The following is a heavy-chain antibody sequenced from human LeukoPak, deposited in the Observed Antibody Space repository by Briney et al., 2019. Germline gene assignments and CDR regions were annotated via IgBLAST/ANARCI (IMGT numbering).Heavy chain of an antibody. Sequence: PGGSLRLSCAASGFTFSSYSMNWVRQAPGKGLEWVANIKQDGSEKYYVDSVKGRFTISRDNAKNSLYLQMNSLRAEDTAVYYCAREGDIIAYGGIDYWGQGTLVTVSS. D-gene: IGHD2-15*01. J-gene: IGHJ4*02. CDR3: AREGDIIAYGGIDY. V-gene: IGHV3-7*01. CDR1: GFTFSSYS. CDR2: IKQDGSEK.